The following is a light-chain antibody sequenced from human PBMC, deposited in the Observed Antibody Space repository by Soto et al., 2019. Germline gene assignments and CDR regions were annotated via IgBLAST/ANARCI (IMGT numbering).Light chain of an antibody. J-gene: IGLJ3*02. CDR1: NSDVGKYDF. CDR3: CSYTSSETVV. Sequence: QSVLTQPASVSGTPGQSITISCTGTNSDVGKYDFVSWYQHYPDEAPKFIIYEVNKRPSGVSHRFSGSKSGSTTSLTISGLQAEDEAHYYCCSYTSSETVVFGGGTKVTVL. CDR2: EVN. V-gene: IGLV2-23*02.